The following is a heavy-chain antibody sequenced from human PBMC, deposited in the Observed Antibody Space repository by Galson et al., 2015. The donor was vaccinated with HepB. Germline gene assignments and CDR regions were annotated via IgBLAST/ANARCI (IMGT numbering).Heavy chain of an antibody. CDR1: GFTFDDYT. CDR2: ISWDGGST. D-gene: IGHD3-16*01. CDR3: AKDDAQSTEGGHYYYYGMDV. J-gene: IGHJ6*02. V-gene: IGHV3-43*01. Sequence: SLRLSCAASGFTFDDYTMHWVRQAPGKGLEWVSLISWDGGSTYYADSVKGRFTISRDNSKNSLYLQMNSLRTEDTALYYCAKDDAQSTEGGHYYYYGMDVWDQGTTVTVSS.